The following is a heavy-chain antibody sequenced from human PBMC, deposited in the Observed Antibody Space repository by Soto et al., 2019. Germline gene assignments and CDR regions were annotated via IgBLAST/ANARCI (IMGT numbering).Heavy chain of an antibody. CDR2: IGVGSGNR. Sequence: SVKVSCKASGFTFTSSAVQWVRQARGQRLEWIGWIGVGSGNRHYAQKFQERVTITRDMSTNTAYMELSSLRSEDKAVYYCAALGVNFDPWGQGTLVTVSS. CDR3: AALGVNFDP. V-gene: IGHV1-58*01. CDR1: GFTFTSSA. D-gene: IGHD2-8*01. J-gene: IGHJ5*02.